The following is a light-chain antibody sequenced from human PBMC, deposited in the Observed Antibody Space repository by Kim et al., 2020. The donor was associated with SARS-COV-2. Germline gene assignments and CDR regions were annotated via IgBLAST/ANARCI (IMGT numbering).Light chain of an antibody. V-gene: IGKV1-27*01. CDR2: AAS. J-gene: IGKJ1*01. CDR3: QKYNGAPWT. CDR1: QGISHD. Sequence: DIQMTQSPSSLSASLGDRVTITCRASQGISHDLAWYQQKPGKVPKLLIFAASALHSGVPSRFSGSGSGTDFTLTISSLQPEDVATYYCQKYNGAPWTFGQGTKLEI.